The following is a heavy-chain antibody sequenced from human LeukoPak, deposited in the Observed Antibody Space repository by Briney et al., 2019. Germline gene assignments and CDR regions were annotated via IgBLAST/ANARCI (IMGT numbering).Heavy chain of an antibody. CDR1: GGSISRSY. CDR2: IYDSGST. V-gene: IGHV4-59*01. CDR3: ARDRLIFGGSGRADWFDP. Sequence: SETLPLTCTVSGGSISRSYWSWIRQPPGKGLEWIGYIYDSGSTNYNPSLKSRVTISVDTSKNQFSLKLSSVTAADTAVYYCARDRLIFGGSGRADWFDPWGQGTLVTVSS. J-gene: IGHJ5*02. D-gene: IGHD3-10*01.